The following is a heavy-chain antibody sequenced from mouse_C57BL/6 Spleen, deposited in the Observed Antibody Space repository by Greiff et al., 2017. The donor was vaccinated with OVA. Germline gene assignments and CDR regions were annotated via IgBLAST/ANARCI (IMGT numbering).Heavy chain of an antibody. CDR3: APNWDEGDY. CDR1: GYTFTSYG. V-gene: IGHV1-81*01. J-gene: IGHJ2*01. CDR2: IYHRSGNT. D-gene: IGHD4-1*02. Sequence: QVQLKESGAELARPGASVKLSCKASGYTFTSYGISWVKQRTGQGLEWIGKIYHRSGNTYYNEKFKGKATLTADKSYSPAYMELRSLNSEDSAVYFDAPNWDEGDYWGKGTTLTVSS.